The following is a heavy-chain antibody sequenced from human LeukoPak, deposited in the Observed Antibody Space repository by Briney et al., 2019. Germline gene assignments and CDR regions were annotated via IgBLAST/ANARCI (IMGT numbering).Heavy chain of an antibody. D-gene: IGHD2-15*01. J-gene: IGHJ4*02. V-gene: IGHV4-39*07. CDR1: GGSISSSSYY. CDR3: ARVVVAATRYFDF. Sequence: SETLSLTCTVSGGSISSSSYYWGWIRQPPGKGLEWIGSIYYSGNTYYNPSLKSRVTMSIDTSKNQFSLKLISVTAADTAVCYCARVVVAATRYFDFWGQGTLVTVSS. CDR2: IYYSGNT.